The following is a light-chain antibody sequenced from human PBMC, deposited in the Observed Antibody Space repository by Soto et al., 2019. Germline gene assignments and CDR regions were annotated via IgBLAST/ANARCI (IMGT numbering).Light chain of an antibody. J-gene: IGLJ1*01. CDR2: DVS. CDR1: SSDIGSYNY. CDR3: KSFTTSSTDV. V-gene: IGLV2-14*01. Sequence: QSALTQPASVSGSPGQSIAISCIGTSSDIGSYNYVSWYQQHPGKAPKLMIYDVSNRRSGVSDRFSGSKSGNTASLTISGLQAEDEADYYCKSFTTSSTDVFGTGTKLTVL.